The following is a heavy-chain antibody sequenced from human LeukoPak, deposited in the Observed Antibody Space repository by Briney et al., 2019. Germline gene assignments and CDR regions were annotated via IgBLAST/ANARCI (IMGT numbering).Heavy chain of an antibody. Sequence: GGSLRLSCAASGFTFSSYAMSWVRRAPGKGLGWVSAISGSGGSTYYADSVKGRFTISRDNSKNTLYLQMNSLRAEDTAVYYCAKGGTYSSSWYYYYGMDVWGQGTTVTVSS. J-gene: IGHJ6*02. CDR1: GFTFSSYA. V-gene: IGHV3-23*01. CDR3: AKGGTYSSSWYYYYGMDV. CDR2: ISGSGGST. D-gene: IGHD6-13*01.